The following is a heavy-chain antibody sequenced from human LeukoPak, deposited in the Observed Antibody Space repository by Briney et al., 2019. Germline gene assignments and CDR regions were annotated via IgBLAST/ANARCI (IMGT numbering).Heavy chain of an antibody. CDR3: ARVARDENIAAPSALDY. J-gene: IGHJ4*02. V-gene: IGHV4-61*01. CDR2: IYDSGST. CDR1: GGSISSSSYY. Sequence: SETLSLTCTVSGGSISSSSYYWSWIRQPPGKGLEWIGNIYDSGSTNYNPSLKSRVTISVDTSKNQFSLKLSSVTAADTAVYYCARVARDENIAAPSALDYWGQGTLVTVSS. D-gene: IGHD6-6*01.